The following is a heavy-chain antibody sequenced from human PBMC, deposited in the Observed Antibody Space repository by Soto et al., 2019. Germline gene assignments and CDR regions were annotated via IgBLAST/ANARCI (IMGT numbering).Heavy chain of an antibody. J-gene: IGHJ6*03. CDR1: GGSIISYY. CDR2: IYYSGST. D-gene: IGHD4-4*01. CDR3: ARESGSTVTTTGYYYYMDV. V-gene: IGHV4-59*01. Sequence: SETLSLTCTVSGGSIISYYWSWIRQPPGKGLEWIGYIYYSGSTNYNPSLKSRVTISVDTSKNQFSLKLSSVTAADTAVYYCARESGSTVTTTGYYYYMDVWGKGTTVTVSS.